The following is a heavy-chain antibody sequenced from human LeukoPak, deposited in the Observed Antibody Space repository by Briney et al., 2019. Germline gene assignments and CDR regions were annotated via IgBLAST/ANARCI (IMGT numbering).Heavy chain of an antibody. CDR2: IYHSGST. V-gene: IGHV4-30-2*01. D-gene: IGHD4-23*01. CDR1: GGSISSGGYS. CDR3: ARANSYYYYGMDV. Sequence: SETLSLTCAVSGGSISSGGYSWSWIRQPPGKGLEWIGYIYHSGSTYYNPSLKSRVTISVDRSKNQFSLKLSSVTAADTAVYYYARANSYYYYGMDVWGQGTTVTVSS. J-gene: IGHJ6*02.